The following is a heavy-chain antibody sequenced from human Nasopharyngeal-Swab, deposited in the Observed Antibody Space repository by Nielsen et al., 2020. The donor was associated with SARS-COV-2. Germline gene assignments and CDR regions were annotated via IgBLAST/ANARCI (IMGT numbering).Heavy chain of an antibody. CDR2: IYTRDSDT. D-gene: IGHD5-12*01. CDR3: VRPEGVATSFKYYFQYGMDV. J-gene: IGHJ6*02. V-gene: IGHV5-51*01. CDR1: GYSFTSYW. Sequence: GESLKISCKGSGYSFTSYWIAWVRQMPGKGLEWMGIIYTRDSDTRYSPSFQGQVTISADKSISTAYLQWSSLKASDTAMYYCVRPEGVATSFKYYFQYGMDVWGQGTMVTVSS.